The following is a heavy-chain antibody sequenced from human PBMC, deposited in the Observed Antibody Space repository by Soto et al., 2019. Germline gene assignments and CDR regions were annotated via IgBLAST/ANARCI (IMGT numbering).Heavy chain of an antibody. CDR3: ARAVCGGPPFDY. J-gene: IGHJ4*02. CDR1: GYTFTSDD. D-gene: IGHD2-21*01. CDR2: MNPNSGNT. V-gene: IGHV1-8*01. Sequence: QVQLVQSGAEVKKPGASVKVSCKASGYTFTSDDINWVRQATGQGLEWMGWMNPNSGNTGYAQKFQGRVTVTRNTSIDTAYMELCSLRSEDTAVYFFARAVCGGPPFDYWGQGALVTDSS.